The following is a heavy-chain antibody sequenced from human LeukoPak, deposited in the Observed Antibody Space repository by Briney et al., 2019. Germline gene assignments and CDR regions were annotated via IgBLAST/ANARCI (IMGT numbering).Heavy chain of an antibody. V-gene: IGHV3-21*01. CDR2: ISSSSSYI. D-gene: IGHD3-10*01. CDR1: GFTFGDHA. J-gene: IGHJ4*02. Sequence: PGGSLRLSCTASGFTFGDHAMSWVRQPPGKGLEWVSSISSSSSYIYYADSVKGRFTISRDNAKNSLYLQMNSLRAEDTAVYYCARERTYYYGSGSYYNVGYWGQGTLVTVSS. CDR3: ARERTYYYGSGSYYNVGY.